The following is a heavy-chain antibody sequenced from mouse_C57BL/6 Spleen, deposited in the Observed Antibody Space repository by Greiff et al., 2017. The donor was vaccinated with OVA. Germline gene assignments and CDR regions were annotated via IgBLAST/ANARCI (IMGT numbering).Heavy chain of an antibody. Sequence: VQLQQSGPELVKPGASVKIPCKASGYTFTDYNMDWVKQSHGKSLEWIGDINPNNGGTIYNQKFKGKATLTVDKSSSTAYMELRSLTSEDTAVYYCARRDYSNYFFAYWGQGTLVTVSA. J-gene: IGHJ3*01. V-gene: IGHV1-18*01. CDR2: INPNNGGT. CDR1: GYTFTDYN. CDR3: ARRDYSNYFFAY. D-gene: IGHD2-5*01.